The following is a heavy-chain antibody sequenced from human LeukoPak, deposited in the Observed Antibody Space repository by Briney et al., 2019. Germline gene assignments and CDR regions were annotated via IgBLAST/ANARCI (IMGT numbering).Heavy chain of an antibody. V-gene: IGHV4-61*01. CDR1: GGSVSSGSCY. J-gene: IGHJ5*02. Sequence: PSETLSLTCTVSGGSVSSGSCYWSWIRQPPGKGLEWIGYIYYSGSTNYNPSLKSRVTISLDTSKNQFSLKLSSVTAADTAVYFCARDAVLRFLDHHGWFDPWGQGTLVTVSS. CDR2: IYYSGST. CDR3: ARDAVLRFLDHHGWFDP. D-gene: IGHD3-3*01.